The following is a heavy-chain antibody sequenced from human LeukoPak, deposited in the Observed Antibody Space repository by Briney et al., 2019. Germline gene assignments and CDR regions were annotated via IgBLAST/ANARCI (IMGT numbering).Heavy chain of an antibody. CDR2: IYHSGST. V-gene: IGHV4-59*04. J-gene: IGHJ4*02. D-gene: IGHD4-23*01. CDR1: GGSISSYY. CDR3: ARNGGNSDFDY. Sequence: KPSETLSLTCTVSGGSISSYYWSWIRQPPGKGLEWIGEIYHSGSTNYNPSLKSRVTMLLDKSKNQFSLKLSSVTAADTAVYYCARNGGNSDFDYWGQGTLVTVSS.